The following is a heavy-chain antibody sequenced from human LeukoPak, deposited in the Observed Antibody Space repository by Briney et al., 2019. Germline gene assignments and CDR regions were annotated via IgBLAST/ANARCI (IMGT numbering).Heavy chain of an antibody. CDR2: ISSSSSTI. CDR3: ARDSYYDSSGYYQKYDY. Sequence: PGGSLRLSCAASGFTFSSYSTNWVRQAPGKGLEWVSYISSSSSTIYYADSVKGRFTISRDNAKNSLYLQMNSLRAEDTAVYYCARDSYYDSSGYYQKYDYWGQGTLVTVSS. CDR1: GFTFSSYS. V-gene: IGHV3-48*04. D-gene: IGHD3-22*01. J-gene: IGHJ4*02.